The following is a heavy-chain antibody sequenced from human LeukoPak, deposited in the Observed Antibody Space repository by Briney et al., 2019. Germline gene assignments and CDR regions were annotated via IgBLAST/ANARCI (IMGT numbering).Heavy chain of an antibody. V-gene: IGHV3-23*01. CDR2: ISGSSGST. J-gene: IGHJ4*02. D-gene: IGHD5-24*01. Sequence: GGSLRLSCAASGFTFSSYAMSWVRQAPGKGLEWVSVISGSSGSTHYADSVKGRFTISRDNSKNTLHLQMNSLRAEDTAVYYCAKAGLQGSYFDSWGQGTLATVSS. CDR1: GFTFSSYA. CDR3: AKAGLQGSYFDS.